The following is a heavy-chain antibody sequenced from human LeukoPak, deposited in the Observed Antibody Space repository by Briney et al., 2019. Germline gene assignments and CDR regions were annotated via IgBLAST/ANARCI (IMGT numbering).Heavy chain of an antibody. CDR2: ISGSGGST. J-gene: IGHJ4*02. D-gene: IGHD5-24*01. V-gene: IGHV3-23*01. Sequence: PGGSLRLSCAASGFTFSSYAMSWVSQAPGKGLGWVSVISGSGGSTYYADSVKGRFTISRDNSKNTLYLQMNSLRAEDTAVYYCAKIAPGQYYFDYWGQGTLVTVSS. CDR3: AKIAPGQYYFDY. CDR1: GFTFSSYA.